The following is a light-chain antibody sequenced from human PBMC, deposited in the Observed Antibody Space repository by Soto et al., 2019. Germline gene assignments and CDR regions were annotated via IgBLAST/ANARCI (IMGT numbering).Light chain of an antibody. V-gene: IGKV1-9*01. Sequence: DIQLTQAPSCLSASAGDRVTITCRASQVISSHLAWYQQKPGRAPKLLIYAASTLQSGVPSRFSGSGSGTEFTLTITSLQPEDFATYYCQQLNSFPITFGQGTRLEIK. CDR1: QVISSH. CDR2: AAS. J-gene: IGKJ5*01. CDR3: QQLNSFPIT.